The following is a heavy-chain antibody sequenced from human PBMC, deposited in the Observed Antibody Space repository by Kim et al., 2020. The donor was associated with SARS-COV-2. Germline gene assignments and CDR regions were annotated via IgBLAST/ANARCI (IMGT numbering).Heavy chain of an antibody. CDR2: ISSSSSYT. CDR3: AREGIYGSGSYSSHLDDY. J-gene: IGHJ4*02. CDR1: GFTFSDYY. Sequence: GGSLRLSCAASGFTFSDYYMSWIRQAPGKGLEWVSYISSSSSYTNYADSVKGRFTISRDNAKNSLYLQMNSLRAEDTAVYYCAREGIYGSGSYSSHLDDYWGQGTLVTVSS. D-gene: IGHD3-10*01. V-gene: IGHV3-11*05.